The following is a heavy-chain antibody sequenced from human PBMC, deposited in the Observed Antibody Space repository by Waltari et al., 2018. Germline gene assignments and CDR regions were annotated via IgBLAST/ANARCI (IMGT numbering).Heavy chain of an antibody. CDR3: ATLPRGYYYGSGKAFDY. Sequence: QVQLVQSGAEVKKPGASVKVSCKVSGYTLTELSMHWVRQAPGKGLEWMGGVDPESGETIYAQKFQVRVTMTEDTSTDTAYMELSSLRSEDTAVYYCATLPRGYYYGSGKAFDYWGQGTLVTVSS. V-gene: IGHV1-24*01. J-gene: IGHJ4*02. D-gene: IGHD3-10*01. CDR2: VDPESGET. CDR1: GYTLTELS.